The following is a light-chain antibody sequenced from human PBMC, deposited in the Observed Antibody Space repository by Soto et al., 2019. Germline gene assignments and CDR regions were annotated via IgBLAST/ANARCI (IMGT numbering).Light chain of an antibody. CDR3: QQHINWPLT. J-gene: IGKJ4*01. CDR2: GIS. Sequence: ESVLTQSPGTLSLSPGERATLSCRASQSVSNSYFAWYQQKPGQAPRLLIYGISSRATGIPDRFSGSGSGTDFTLTISSLEPEDFALYYCQQHINWPLTFGGGTKVEIK. CDR1: QSVSNSY. V-gene: IGKV3D-20*02.